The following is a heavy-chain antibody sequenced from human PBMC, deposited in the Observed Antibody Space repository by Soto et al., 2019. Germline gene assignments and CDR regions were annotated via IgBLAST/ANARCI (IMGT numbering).Heavy chain of an antibody. CDR3: ARDRKQQLPSGMDV. Sequence: GASVKVSCKASGYTFTSYGISWVRQAPGQGLEWMGWISAYNGNTNYAQKLQGRVTMTTDTSTSTAYMELRSLRSDDTAVYYCARDRKQQLPSGMDVWGQGTTVTVSS. D-gene: IGHD6-13*01. J-gene: IGHJ6*02. CDR2: ISAYNGNT. CDR1: GYTFTSYG. V-gene: IGHV1-18*01.